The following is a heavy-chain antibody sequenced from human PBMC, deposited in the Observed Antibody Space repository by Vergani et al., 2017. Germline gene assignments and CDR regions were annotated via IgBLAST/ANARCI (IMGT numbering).Heavy chain of an antibody. CDR1: GGSISSSSYY. CDR2: IYYSGST. D-gene: IGHD3-10*01. V-gene: IGHV4-39*01. J-gene: IGHJ4*02. Sequence: QLQLQESGPGLVKPSETLSLTCTVSGGSISSSSYYWGWIRQPPGKGREWIGSIYYSGSTYYNPSLKSRVTISVDTSKNQFSLKLSSVTAADTAVYYCARQSRSFGELYPNWGQGTLVTVSS. CDR3: ARQSRSFGELYPN.